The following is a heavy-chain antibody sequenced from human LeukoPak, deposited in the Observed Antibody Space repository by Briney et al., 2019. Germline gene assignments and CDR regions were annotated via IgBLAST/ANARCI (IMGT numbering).Heavy chain of an antibody. CDR2: ISYDGSNK. D-gene: IGHD6-13*01. CDR3: AKDLGIAEESFDY. J-gene: IGHJ4*02. V-gene: IGHV3-30*18. Sequence: QPGRSLRLSCAASGFTFSSYGMHWVRQAPGKGLEWVAVISYDGSNKYYADSVKGRFTISRDNSKNTLYLQMNSLRAEDTAVYYCAKDLGIAEESFDYWGQGTLVTVSS. CDR1: GFTFSSYG.